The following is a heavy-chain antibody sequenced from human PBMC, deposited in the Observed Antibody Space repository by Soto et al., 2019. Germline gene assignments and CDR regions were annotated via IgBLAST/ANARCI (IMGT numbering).Heavy chain of an antibody. CDR2: INPNSGGT. J-gene: IGHJ6*02. Sequence: ASVKVSCKASGYTFTGYYMHWVRQAPGQGLEWMGWINPNSGGTNYAQKFQGWVTMTRDTSISTAYMELSRLRSDDTAVYYCARVSRNGRGNRMDVWGQGTTVTVFS. CDR3: ARVSRNGRGNRMDV. D-gene: IGHD2-8*01. CDR1: GYTFTGYY. V-gene: IGHV1-2*04.